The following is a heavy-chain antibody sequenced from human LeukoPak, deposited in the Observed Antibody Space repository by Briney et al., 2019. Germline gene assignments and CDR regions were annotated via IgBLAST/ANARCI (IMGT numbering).Heavy chain of an antibody. V-gene: IGHV3-15*01. J-gene: IGHJ5*02. CDR2: IKSKTDGGTT. Sequence: GGSLRLSCAASGFTFSNAWMSWVRQAPGKGLEWGGRIKSKTDGGTTDYAAPVKGRFTISRDDSKNTLYLQMNSLKTEDTALYYGTTSPIVGHHWGQGTLVTVSS. CDR1: GFTFSNAW. CDR3: TTSPIVGHH. D-gene: IGHD1-26*01.